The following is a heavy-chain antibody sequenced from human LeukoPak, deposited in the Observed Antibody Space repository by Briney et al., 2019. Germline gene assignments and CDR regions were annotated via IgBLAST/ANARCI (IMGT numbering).Heavy chain of an antibody. CDR2: ISYDGSNK. D-gene: IGHD3-16*02. V-gene: IGHV3-30-3*01. Sequence: GGSLRLSCAASGFAFSSYTLHWVRQAPGKGLEWVAVISYDGSNKHYADSVKGRFTVSRDNSKNTLNLQMNSLRVEDTAVYNCARVGSYGFSGFDYWGQGTLVTVSS. J-gene: IGHJ4*02. CDR1: GFAFSSYT. CDR3: ARVGSYGFSGFDY.